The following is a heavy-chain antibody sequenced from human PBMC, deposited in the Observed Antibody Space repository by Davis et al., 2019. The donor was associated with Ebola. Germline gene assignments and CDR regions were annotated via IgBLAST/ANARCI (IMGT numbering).Heavy chain of an antibody. CDR3: ARVQRSSGWYGGFYY. D-gene: IGHD6-19*01. J-gene: IGHJ4*02. CDR2: MNPNSGNT. CDR1: GYTFTSYD. V-gene: IGHV1-8*01. Sequence: AASVKVSCKASGYTFTSYDINWVRQATGQGLEWMGWMNPNSGNTGYAQKFQGRVTMTRNTSISTAYMELSSLRSEDKAVCYCARVQRSSGWYGGFYYWGQGTLVTVSS.